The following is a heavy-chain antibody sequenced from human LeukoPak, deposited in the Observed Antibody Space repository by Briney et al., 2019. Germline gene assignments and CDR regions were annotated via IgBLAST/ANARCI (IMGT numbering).Heavy chain of an antibody. CDR1: GYSFTSYW. D-gene: IGHD3-22*01. CDR3: ARQAGREDYYDSSGYYNWFDP. CDR2: IYPGDSDT. J-gene: IGHJ5*02. Sequence: GESLKISCKGSGYSFTSYWIGWVRQMPGKGLEWMGIIYPGDSDTRYSPSLQGQVTISADKSISTAYLQWSSLKASDTAMYYCARQAGREDYYDSSGYYNWFDPWGQGTLVTVSS. V-gene: IGHV5-51*01.